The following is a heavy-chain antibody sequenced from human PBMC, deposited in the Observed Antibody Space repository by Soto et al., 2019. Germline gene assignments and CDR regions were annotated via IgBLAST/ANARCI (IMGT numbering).Heavy chain of an antibody. CDR2: IYYSGST. CDR3: ARTFLGAHYDILTGYQYYFDY. V-gene: IGHV4-59*01. Sequence: SETLSLTCTVSCGSISSYYWSWIRQPPGKGLEWIGYIYYSGSTNYNPSLKSRVTISVDTSKNHFSLKLSSVTAADTAVYYCARTFLGAHYDILTGYQYYFDYWGQGTLVTVSS. J-gene: IGHJ4*02. CDR1: CGSISSYY. D-gene: IGHD3-9*01.